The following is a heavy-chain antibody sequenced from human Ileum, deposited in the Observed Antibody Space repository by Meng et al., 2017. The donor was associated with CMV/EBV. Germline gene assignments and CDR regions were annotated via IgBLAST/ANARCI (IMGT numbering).Heavy chain of an antibody. CDR3: ASHRYAANYYSDY. V-gene: IGHV4-59*13. J-gene: IGHJ4*02. D-gene: IGHD3-16*01. Sequence: SETLSLTCTVSGGPMSDYYWTWIRQSPGKGLEWIGYVFYTVDYNYNPALEGRVSMSVDTSKKQFSLNLSAVAAADTAVYYCASHRYAANYYSDYWAQGTLVTVSS. CDR2: VFYTVDY. CDR1: GGPMSDYY.